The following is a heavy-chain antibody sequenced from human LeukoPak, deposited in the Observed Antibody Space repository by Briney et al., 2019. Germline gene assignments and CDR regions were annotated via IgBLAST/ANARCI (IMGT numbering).Heavy chain of an antibody. CDR1: GYTFTSYA. CDR2: INPNSGGT. D-gene: IGHD6-25*01. J-gene: IGHJ5*02. CDR3: ARVEAARWFDP. Sequence: GASVKVSCKASGYTFTSYAMNWVRQAPGQGLEWMGWINPNSGGTNYAQKFQGRVTMTRDTSISTAYMELSRLRSDDTAVCYCARVEAARWFDPWGQGTLVTVSS. V-gene: IGHV1-2*02.